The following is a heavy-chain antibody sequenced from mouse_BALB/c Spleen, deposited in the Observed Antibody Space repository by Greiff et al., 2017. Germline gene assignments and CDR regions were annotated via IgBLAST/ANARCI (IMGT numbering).Heavy chain of an antibody. V-gene: IGHV5-9-4*01. CDR1: GFTFSSYA. CDR2: ISSGGSYT. Sequence: EVMLVESGGGLVKPGGSLKLSCAASGFTFSSYAMSWVRQSPEKRLEWVAEISSGGSYTYYPDTVTGRFTISRDNAKNTLYLEMSSLRSEDTAMYYCAREGYAMDYWGQGTSVTVSS. CDR3: AREGYAMDY. J-gene: IGHJ4*01.